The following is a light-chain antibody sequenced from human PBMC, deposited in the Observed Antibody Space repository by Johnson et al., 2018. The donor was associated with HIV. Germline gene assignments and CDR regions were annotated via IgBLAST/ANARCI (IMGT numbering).Light chain of an antibody. CDR1: SSKIGNKY. J-gene: IGLJ1*01. Sequence: QSVLTQPPSVSAAAGQKVTISCSGSSSKIGNKYVSWYQQIPGTAPKLLIYENNKRPSGIPDRFSGSKSGTSATLGITGLQTGDEADYYCGTWDNCQSAGVVVGPGAKVSVL. CDR2: ENN. CDR3: GTWDNCQSAGVV. V-gene: IGLV1-51*02.